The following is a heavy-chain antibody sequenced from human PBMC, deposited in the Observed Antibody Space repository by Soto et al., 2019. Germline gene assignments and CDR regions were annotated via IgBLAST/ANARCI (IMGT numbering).Heavy chain of an antibody. V-gene: IGHV4-34*01. D-gene: IGHD3-10*01. CDR2: INHSGST. CDR3: ARWFGQFESFYGMAV. Sequence: SETLPLTCAVYGGSFGGYYGSWIRQHPGKGLEWIGEINHSGSTNYNPSLKNRVTISVDTSKNQFSLKLSSVTAADTAVYYFARWFGQFESFYGMAVWGQGTTVTVSS. CDR1: GGSFGGYY. J-gene: IGHJ6*02.